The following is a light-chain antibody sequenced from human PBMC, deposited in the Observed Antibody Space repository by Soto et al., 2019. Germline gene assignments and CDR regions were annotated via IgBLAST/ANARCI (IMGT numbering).Light chain of an antibody. CDR3: SLYTSNNSYV. Sequence: QSALTQPASVSGSPGQSITISCTGTSSDVGGYNYVSWYQQHPGQAPKLMIYEVTNRPSGVSNRFSGSKSGNTASLTISGLQAEDEADYCCSLYTSNNSYVFGAGTKVTVL. J-gene: IGLJ1*01. CDR1: SSDVGGYNY. CDR2: EVT. V-gene: IGLV2-14*01.